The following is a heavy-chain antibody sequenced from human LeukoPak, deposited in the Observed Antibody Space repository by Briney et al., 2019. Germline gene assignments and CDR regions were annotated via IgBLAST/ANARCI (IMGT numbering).Heavy chain of an antibody. CDR3: AREGTTQNWFDP. CDR2: IIPILGIA. V-gene: IGHV1-69*04. D-gene: IGHD2-15*01. Sequence: ASVKVSCKASGGTFSSYAISWVRQAPGQGLEWMGRIIPILGIANYAQKFQGRVTITADKSTSTAYMELSSLRSEDTAVYYCAREGTTQNWFDPWGQGTLVTVSS. J-gene: IGHJ5*02. CDR1: GGTFSSYA.